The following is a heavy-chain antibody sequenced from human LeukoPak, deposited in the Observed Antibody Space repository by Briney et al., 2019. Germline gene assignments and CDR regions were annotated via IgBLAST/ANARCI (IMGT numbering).Heavy chain of an antibody. Sequence: ASVKLSCTASGYTFTSFGISWLRQAPGHGLEWRGWMSDYNGNTNYAQKLQGRVTMTTDTSTSTAYMALRSLRSDDTAVYYCARATIGVGIPSGFDYWRQGTLVSVSS. D-gene: IGHD3-3*01. J-gene: IGHJ4*02. CDR1: GYTFTSFG. CDR3: ARATIGVGIPSGFDY. CDR2: MSDYNGNT. V-gene: IGHV1-18*01.